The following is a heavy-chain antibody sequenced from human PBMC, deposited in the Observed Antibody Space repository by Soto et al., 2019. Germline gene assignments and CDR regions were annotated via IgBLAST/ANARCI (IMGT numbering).Heavy chain of an antibody. D-gene: IGHD6-19*01. CDR2: IYYSGST. V-gene: IGHV4-59*01. J-gene: IGHJ4*02. CDR3: ARVINIGWYPRYFDF. Sequence: ASETLSLTCTVSGGSISSYYWSWIRQPPGKGLEWIGYIYYSGSTNYNPSLKSRVTISVDTSKNQFSLKLSSVTAADTAVYYCARVINIGWYPRYFDFWGQGTLVTVSS. CDR1: GGSISSYY.